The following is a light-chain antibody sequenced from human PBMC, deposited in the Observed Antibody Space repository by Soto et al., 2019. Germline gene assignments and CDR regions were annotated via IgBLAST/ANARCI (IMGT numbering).Light chain of an antibody. CDR3: QYFGSSPHT. CDR2: GAF. J-gene: IGKJ4*01. V-gene: IGKV3-20*01. CDR1: QSIKSVH. Sequence: EIVLTQSPATLSLSPGERATLSCRASQSIKSVHLAWYQHKRGQAPRLLMYGAFTRATGTPARFSGGGSETDFTLSVSRLEPEDFAVNYCQYFGSSPHTFGGGTKVEIK.